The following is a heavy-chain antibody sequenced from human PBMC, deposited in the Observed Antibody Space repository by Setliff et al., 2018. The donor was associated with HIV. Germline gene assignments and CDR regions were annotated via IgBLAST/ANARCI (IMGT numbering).Heavy chain of an antibody. Sequence: PGGSLRLSCAASGFTVSSNYMSWVRQAPGKGLEWVSVIYSGGSTHYADSVKGRFTISRDNSKNTVYLQMNSLRAEDTAVYYCARDPGVPAAIAYYYYYYMDVWGKGTTVTVSS. CDR3: ARDPGVPAAIAYYYYYYMDV. V-gene: IGHV3-53*01. D-gene: IGHD2-2*01. CDR1: GFTVSSNY. J-gene: IGHJ6*03. CDR2: IYSGGST.